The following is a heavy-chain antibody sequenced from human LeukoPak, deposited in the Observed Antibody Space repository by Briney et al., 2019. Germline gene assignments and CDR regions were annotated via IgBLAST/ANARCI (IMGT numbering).Heavy chain of an antibody. CDR3: ARGGLLQKYNCFDP. CDR2: INPSPGST. J-gene: IGHJ5*02. D-gene: IGHD3-10*01. V-gene: IGHV1-46*01. CDR1: GYTFTNYY. Sequence: APVKVSCKASGYTFTNYYMQWVRQAPGQGLEWIGIINPSPGSTTYAQKFQGRVTMTRDTSTSTVYMELSSLRSEDTAVYYCARGGLLQKYNCFDPWGQGTLVTVSS.